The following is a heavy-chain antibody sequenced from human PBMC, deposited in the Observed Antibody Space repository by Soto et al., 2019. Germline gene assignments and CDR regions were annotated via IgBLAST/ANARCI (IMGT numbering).Heavy chain of an antibody. CDR1: GYTFTGYY. V-gene: IGHV1-2*04. D-gene: IGHD2-15*01. Sequence: ASVNVSCKASGYTFTGYYMHWVRQAPGQGLEWMGWINPNSGGTNYAQKFQGWVTMTRDTSISTAYMELSRLRSDDTAVYYCAKDNSSGGSCTYSFDSWGQGTLVTVS. CDR2: INPNSGGT. J-gene: IGHJ4*02. CDR3: AKDNSSGGSCTYSFDS.